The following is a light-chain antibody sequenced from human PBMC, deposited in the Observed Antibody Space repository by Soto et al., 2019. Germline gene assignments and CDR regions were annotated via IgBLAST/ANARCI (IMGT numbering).Light chain of an antibody. CDR2: DNN. Sequence: QSVLTQPPSASGTPGQRVTISCSGGSSNVGRNTVNWYQQLPGTAPKLLIYDNNQRPSGVPARFSGSKSGTSASLAISGLQSEDEADYFCAAWDGRLNGPVFGGGTKVTVL. CDR3: AAWDGRLNGPV. J-gene: IGLJ2*01. V-gene: IGLV1-44*01. CDR1: SSNVGRNT.